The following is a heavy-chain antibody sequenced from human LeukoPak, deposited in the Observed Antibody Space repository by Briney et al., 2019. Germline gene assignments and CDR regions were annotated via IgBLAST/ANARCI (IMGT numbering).Heavy chain of an antibody. CDR3: ASGGTYQQLKPFAY. V-gene: IGHV4-34*01. D-gene: IGHD6-13*01. CDR1: GGSFSGYY. Sequence: PSETLSLTCAVYGGSFSGYYWSWIRQPPGKGLEWIGEINHSGSTNYNPSLKSRVTISVDTSKNQFTLKLSSVTAAETAVYYCASGGTYQQLKPFAYWGQGTLVTVSS. CDR2: INHSGST. J-gene: IGHJ4*02.